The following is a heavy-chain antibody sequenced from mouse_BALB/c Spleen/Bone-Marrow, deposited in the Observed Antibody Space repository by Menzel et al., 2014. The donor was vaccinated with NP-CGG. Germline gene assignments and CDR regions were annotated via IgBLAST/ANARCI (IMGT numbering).Heavy chain of an antibody. J-gene: IGHJ2*01. V-gene: IGHV1S56*01. Sequence: QVQLKESGPELVKPGASVRISCKASDYTFTSYYIHWVKQRPGQGLEWIGWIYPGNVNTKYNEKFKGKATLTADKSSSTAYLQLSSLTSEDSAVYFCASGDYWGQGTTLTVSS. CDR3: ASGDY. CDR2: IYPGNVNT. CDR1: DYTFTSYY.